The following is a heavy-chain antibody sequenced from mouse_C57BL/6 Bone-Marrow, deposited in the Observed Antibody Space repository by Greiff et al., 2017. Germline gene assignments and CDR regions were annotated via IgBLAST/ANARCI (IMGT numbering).Heavy chain of an antibody. Sequence: QVQLQQPGAELVKPGASVKLSCKASGYTFTSYWMHWVKQRPGRGLEWIGRIDPNSGGTKYNEKFKSKATLTVDKPSSTAYMKLSSLTSEDSAVYYCARGILGGLRRWFAYWGQGTLVTVSA. CDR2: IDPNSGGT. J-gene: IGHJ3*01. V-gene: IGHV1-72*01. CDR1: GYTFTSYW. D-gene: IGHD2-4*01. CDR3: ARGILGGLRRWFAY.